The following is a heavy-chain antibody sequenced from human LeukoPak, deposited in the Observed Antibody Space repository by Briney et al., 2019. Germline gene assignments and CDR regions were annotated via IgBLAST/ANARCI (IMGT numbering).Heavy chain of an antibody. CDR3: TKRAAPKQLLVPFDY. Sequence: GGSLRLSCAASGFTFYDYDMHWVRQAPGKGLEWVSGVSYNSGTIVYADSVRGRFTISRDSAKNSLYLQMNSLRAEDSAFYYCTKRAAPKQLLVPFDYWGQGTLVTVSS. CDR2: VSYNSGTI. V-gene: IGHV3-9*01. CDR1: GFTFYDYD. J-gene: IGHJ4*02. D-gene: IGHD6-19*01.